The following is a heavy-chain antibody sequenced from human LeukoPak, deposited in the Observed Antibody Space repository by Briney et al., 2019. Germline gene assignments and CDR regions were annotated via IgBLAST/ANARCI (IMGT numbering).Heavy chain of an antibody. Sequence: GASVKVSCKASGYTFTSYAMHWVRQAPGQRLEWMGWINAGNGNTKYSQKFQGRVTITRDTSASTAYMELSSLRSEDRAVYYCARDTATSGGMDYWGQGTLVTVSS. D-gene: IGHD5-18*01. CDR3: ARDTATSGGMDY. CDR2: INAGNGNT. V-gene: IGHV1-3*01. J-gene: IGHJ4*02. CDR1: GYTFTSYA.